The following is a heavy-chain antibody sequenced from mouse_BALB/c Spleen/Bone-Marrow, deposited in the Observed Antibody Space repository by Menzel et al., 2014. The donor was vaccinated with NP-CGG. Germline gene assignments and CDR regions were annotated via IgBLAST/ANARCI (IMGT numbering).Heavy chain of an antibody. D-gene: IGHD4-1*02. J-gene: IGHJ2*01. Sequence: EVMLVESGPSLVKPSQTLSLPCSVTGDSITSGYWNWIRKFPGNRLEFMGYISYSGSTYYNPSLKSRISITRDTSKNLYSLQLNSVTTEDTATYYCARSSSTGTPFAYWGQGTTLTVSS. CDR1: GDSITSGY. CDR2: ISYSGST. CDR3: ARSSSTGTPFAY. V-gene: IGHV3-8*02.